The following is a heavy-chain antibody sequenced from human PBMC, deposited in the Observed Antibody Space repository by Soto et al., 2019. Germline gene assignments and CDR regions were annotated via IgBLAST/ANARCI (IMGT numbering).Heavy chain of an antibody. Sequence: EVQLVESGGGLIQPGGSLRLSCAASGFTVSSKYMTWVRQAPGKGLEWVSVIYGGGTTYYADSVKGRFTISRDNSKNTLYLQVNTPRAEDTAVYYSVKTTGWPGFDFWGQGTLVTVSS. CDR3: VKTTGWPGFDF. CDR1: GFTVSSKY. D-gene: IGHD6-19*01. CDR2: IYGGGTT. V-gene: IGHV3-53*01. J-gene: IGHJ4*02.